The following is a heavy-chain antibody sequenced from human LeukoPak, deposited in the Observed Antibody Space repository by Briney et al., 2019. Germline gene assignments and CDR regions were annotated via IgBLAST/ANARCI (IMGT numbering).Heavy chain of an antibody. J-gene: IGHJ5*02. CDR1: GGSISSGSYY. V-gene: IGHV4-61*01. Sequence: PSQTLSLTCTVSGGSISSGSYYWSWIRQPPGKGLEWIGYIYYSGSTNYNPSLKSRVTISVDTSKNQFSLKLSSVTAADTAVYYCARDSSGWYRWFDPWGQGTLVTVSS. CDR2: IYYSGST. D-gene: IGHD6-19*01. CDR3: ARDSSGWYRWFDP.